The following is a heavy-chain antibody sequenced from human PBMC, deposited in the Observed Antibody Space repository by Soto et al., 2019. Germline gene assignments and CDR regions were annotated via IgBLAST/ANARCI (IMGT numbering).Heavy chain of an antibody. V-gene: IGHV4-61*01. J-gene: IGHJ4*02. Sequence: SETLSVTCTVSGGSGSTTSSYWSWIRQPPGKGLEWIGYIHYSGSTNYNPSLKSRVTISVDTSKNQFSLKLSSVTAADTAVYYCALALGPTTGLDYWGQGTLVTVSS. CDR1: GGSGSTTSSY. D-gene: IGHD1-26*01. CDR2: IHYSGST. CDR3: ALALGPTTGLDY.